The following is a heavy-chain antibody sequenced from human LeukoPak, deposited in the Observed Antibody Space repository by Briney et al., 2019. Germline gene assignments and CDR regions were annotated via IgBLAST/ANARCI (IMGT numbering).Heavy chain of an antibody. Sequence: PSETLSLTCSVSSDSISSSSYLWVWVRQPPGKGLEWIGDIYSNGHISYNPSLKSRAAISVDTSKNQFSLNLSSVTAADTAVYYCATYHEMDQLLSDYWGQGTLVTVSS. J-gene: IGHJ4*02. CDR2: IYSNGHI. D-gene: IGHD2-2*01. CDR3: ATYHEMDQLLSDY. CDR1: SDSISSSSYL. V-gene: IGHV4-39*01.